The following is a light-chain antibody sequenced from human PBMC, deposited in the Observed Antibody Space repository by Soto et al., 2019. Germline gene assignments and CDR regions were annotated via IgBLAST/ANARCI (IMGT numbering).Light chain of an antibody. Sequence: QSALTQPASVSGSPGQAITISCTGTSSDVGGYNFVSWYQQYPGKAPKLMIFEISDRPSGVSNRFSVSKSGNTASLTISGLQAEDEADYYCSSYTSNTTRVFGGGTKLTVL. CDR1: SSDVGGYNF. CDR2: EIS. J-gene: IGLJ3*02. V-gene: IGLV2-14*01. CDR3: SSYTSNTTRV.